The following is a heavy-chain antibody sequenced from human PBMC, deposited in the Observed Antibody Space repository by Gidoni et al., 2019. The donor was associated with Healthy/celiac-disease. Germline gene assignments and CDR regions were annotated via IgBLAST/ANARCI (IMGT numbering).Heavy chain of an antibody. CDR2: VNHGGST. CDR1: GGTFSGFF. V-gene: IGHV4-34*01. J-gene: IGHJ6*02. D-gene: IGHD2-15*01. Sequence: QVQLQQWGAGLLKPSETLSLTCAVYGGTFSGFFWSWIRQPPGKGLEWIGEVNHGGSTNYNPSLKSRVTVSIDTSKNQLSLKLSSVTAADTAVYYCARGPSPDWCGPTRIRGMDVWGQGTTVTVSS. CDR3: ARGPSPDWCGPTRIRGMDV.